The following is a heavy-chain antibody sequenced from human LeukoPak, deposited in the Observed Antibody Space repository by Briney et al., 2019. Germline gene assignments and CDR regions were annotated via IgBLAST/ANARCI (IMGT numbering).Heavy chain of an antibody. J-gene: IGHJ3*01. CDR1: GFTFSSYP. V-gene: IGHV3-30-3*01. Sequence: GSLRLSCAASGFTFSSYPLHWVRQAPGKGLEWVTLISYDGSKIYYADSVKGRFTLSRDNSKNTLYLQMNSLRAEDTAVYYCARESGWGLPHAFDFWGQGTMITVSS. D-gene: IGHD3-3*01. CDR3: ARESGWGLPHAFDF. CDR2: ISYDGSKI.